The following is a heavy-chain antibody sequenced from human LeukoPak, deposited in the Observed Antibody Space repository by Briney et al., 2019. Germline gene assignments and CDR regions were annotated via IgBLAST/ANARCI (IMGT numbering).Heavy chain of an antibody. CDR2: IDPRDSYI. D-gene: IGHD2-8*01. Sequence: GESLKISCKGSGYSFTSYWISWVRQMPGKGLEWMGRIDPRDSYINSSPSFQGHVTISADKSITTAYLQWSSLKASDTAMYYCARTSGGDDTNSEAFDIWGQGTMVTVSP. CDR1: GYSFTSYW. CDR3: ARTSGGDDTNSEAFDI. V-gene: IGHV5-10-1*01. J-gene: IGHJ3*02.